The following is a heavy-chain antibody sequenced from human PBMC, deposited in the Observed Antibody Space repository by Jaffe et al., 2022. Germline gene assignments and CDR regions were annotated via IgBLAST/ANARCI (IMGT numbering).Heavy chain of an antibody. CDR3: ASLSSGYYPPDAFDI. V-gene: IGHV4-59*01. D-gene: IGHD3-22*01. CDR1: GGSISSYY. Sequence: QVQLQESGPGLVKPSETLSLTCTVSGGSISSYYWSWIRQPPGKGLEWIGYIYYSGSTNYNPSLKSRVTISVDTSKNQFSLKLSSVTAADTAVYYCASLSSGYYPPDAFDIWGQGTMVTVSS. J-gene: IGHJ3*02. CDR2: IYYSGST.